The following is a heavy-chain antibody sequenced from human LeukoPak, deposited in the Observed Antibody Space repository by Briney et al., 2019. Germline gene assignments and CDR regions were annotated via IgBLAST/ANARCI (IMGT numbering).Heavy chain of an antibody. J-gene: IGHJ4*02. D-gene: IGHD3-10*01. CDR1: GVTFDDYA. CDR3: AKDFGSEVRECGYYFDY. V-gene: IGHV3-9*03. Sequence: GRSLRLSCPSCGVTFDDYAKHWLRQAPGKGLEGGSGISWYSGRIDYAGSVKGRFTISRDNAKNSLYLLVNSVRAEDMALYYGAKDFGSEVRECGYYFDYWGQGTLVSVSS. CDR2: ISWYSGRI.